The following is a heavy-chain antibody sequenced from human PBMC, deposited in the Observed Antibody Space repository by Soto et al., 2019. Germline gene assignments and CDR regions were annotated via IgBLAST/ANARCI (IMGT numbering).Heavy chain of an antibody. CDR2: IYYSGST. CDR3: ARVNHRAPDLIRVPSYFDY. D-gene: IGHD3-3*02. Sequence: SETLSLTCTVSGGSISSGDYYWSWIRQPPGKGLEWIGYIYYSGSTYYTPSLKSRVTISVDTSKNQFSLKLSSVTAADTAVYYCARVNHRAPDLIRVPSYFDYWGQGTLVTVSS. V-gene: IGHV4-30-4*01. J-gene: IGHJ4*02. CDR1: GGSISSGDYY.